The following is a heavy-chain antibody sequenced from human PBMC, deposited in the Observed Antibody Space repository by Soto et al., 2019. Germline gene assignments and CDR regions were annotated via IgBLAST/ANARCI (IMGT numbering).Heavy chain of an antibody. CDR2: IKQDGSEK. J-gene: IGHJ4*02. V-gene: IGHV3-7*01. D-gene: IGHD3-16*02. Sequence: PGGSLRLSCAASGFTFSSYWMSWVRQAPGKGLEWVANIKQDGSEKYYVDSVKGRFTISRDNAKNSLYLQMNSLRAEDTAVYYCARDRENYDYIWGSYRSTFDYWGQGTLVTVSS. CDR3: ARDRENYDYIWGSYRSTFDY. CDR1: GFTFSSYW.